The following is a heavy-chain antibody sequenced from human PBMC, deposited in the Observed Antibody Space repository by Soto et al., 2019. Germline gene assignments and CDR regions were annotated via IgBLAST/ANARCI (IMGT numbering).Heavy chain of an antibody. CDR2: IRSKANSYAT. J-gene: IGHJ4*02. D-gene: IGHD3-22*01. Sequence: LRLSCAASGFTFSGSAMHWVRQASGKGLEWVGRIRSKANSYATAYAASVKGRFTISRDDSKNTLHLQINSLRGEDTAVYYCAKSEDDSSAYVGYFDYWGQGTMVTVSS. V-gene: IGHV3-73*01. CDR1: GFTFSGSA. CDR3: AKSEDDSSAYVGYFDY.